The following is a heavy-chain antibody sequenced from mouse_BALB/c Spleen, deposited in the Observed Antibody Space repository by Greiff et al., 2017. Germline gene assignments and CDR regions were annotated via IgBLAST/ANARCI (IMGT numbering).Heavy chain of an antibody. J-gene: IGHJ3*01. CDR3: ARENYRYDEAY. D-gene: IGHD2-14*01. Sequence: EVQRVESGGGLVKPGGSLKLSCAASGFTFSDYYMYWVRQTPEKRLEWVATISDGGSYTYYPDSVKGRFTISRDNAKNNLYLQMSSLKSEDTAMYYCARENYRYDEAYWGQGTLVTVSA. CDR1: GFTFSDYY. V-gene: IGHV5-4*02. CDR2: ISDGGSYT.